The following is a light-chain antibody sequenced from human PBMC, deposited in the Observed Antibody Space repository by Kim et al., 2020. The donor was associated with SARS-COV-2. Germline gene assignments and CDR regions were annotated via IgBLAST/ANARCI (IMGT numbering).Light chain of an antibody. CDR3: QQYDASPYT. V-gene: IGKV3-20*01. CDR2: GSA. Sequence: SFGYLAWYQQKPGQAPRLLIYGSASRATGIPDKFTGSGSGTDLALTISRLEPEDFAVYYCQQYDASPYTFGLGTKLEI. CDR1: SFGY. J-gene: IGKJ2*01.